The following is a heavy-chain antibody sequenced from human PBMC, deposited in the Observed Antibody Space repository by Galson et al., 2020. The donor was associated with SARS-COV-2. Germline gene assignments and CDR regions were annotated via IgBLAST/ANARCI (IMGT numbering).Heavy chain of an antibody. CDR2: IYPCDSQT. J-gene: IGHJ4*02. V-gene: IGHV5-51*01. CDR1: GYTFTNYW. D-gene: IGHD6-19*01. CDR3: ARHGLADTLGIDS. Sequence: GESLKIPCKGSGYTFTNYWIGWVRQMPGKGLEWMGIIYPCDSQTRYSPSFQGQVTISADTSISTAYLQWSSLKASDTAIYYCARHGLADTLGIDSWGQGTQVPVSS.